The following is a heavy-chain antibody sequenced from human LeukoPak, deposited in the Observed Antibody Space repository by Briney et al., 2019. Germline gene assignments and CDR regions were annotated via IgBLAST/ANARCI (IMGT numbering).Heavy chain of an antibody. Sequence: GGSLRLSYAASGFTFSSYWMHWVHQVPGKGLVWVSRITSDGSDTIYADSVKGRFTISRDNAKNTLYLQMNSLRAEDTALYYCSRDRRTWFDPWGQGTLVTVSS. CDR2: ITSDGSDT. J-gene: IGHJ5*02. CDR3: SRDRRTWFDP. CDR1: GFTFSSYW. V-gene: IGHV3-74*01.